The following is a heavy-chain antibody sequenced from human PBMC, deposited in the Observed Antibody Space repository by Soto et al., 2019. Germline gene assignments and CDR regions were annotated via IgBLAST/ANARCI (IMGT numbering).Heavy chain of an antibody. V-gene: IGHV1-46*03. Sequence: QVQLVQSGAEVKKPGASVKVSCKASGYTFTSYYMHWVRQAPGQGLEWMGIINPSGGSTSYAQKFQGRVTMTRDTSTSTVYMELSSLRSEDTAVYYCARAKEDDDYGDRPGGWYFDLWGRGTLVTVSS. J-gene: IGHJ2*01. CDR2: INPSGGST. D-gene: IGHD4-17*01. CDR1: GYTFTSYY. CDR3: ARAKEDDDYGDRPGGWYFDL.